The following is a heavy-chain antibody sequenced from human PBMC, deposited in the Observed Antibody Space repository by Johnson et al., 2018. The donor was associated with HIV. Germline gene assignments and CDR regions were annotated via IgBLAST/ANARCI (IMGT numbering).Heavy chain of an antibody. D-gene: IGHD3-10*01. CDR3: AKDRGVRGAHDGFDI. J-gene: IGHJ3*02. CDR2: IGGISVRK. CDR1: GFTFEDYA. Sequence: VQLVESGGGLVQLGSSLKPSCAASGFTFEDYAMHWFRQAQGKGLRWVSGIGGISVRKGYADPGKGRSTISRANAKNSLYLQMNSLRAEDTALYYCAKDRGVRGAHDGFDIWGQGTMVTVSS. V-gene: IGHV3-9*01.